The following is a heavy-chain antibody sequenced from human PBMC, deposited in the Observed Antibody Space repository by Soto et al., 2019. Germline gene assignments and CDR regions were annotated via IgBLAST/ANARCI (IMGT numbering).Heavy chain of an antibody. J-gene: IGHJ6*02. V-gene: IGHV1-3*01. CDR3: ARSLMVYAKPLPPYGMDV. Sequence: SVKVSCKASGYTFTSYAMHWVRQAPGQRLEWMGWINAGNGNTKYSQKFQGRVTITRDTSASTAYMELSSLRSEDTAVYYCARSLMVYAKPLPPYGMDVWGQGTTVTVSS. CDR1: GYTFTSYA. D-gene: IGHD2-8*01. CDR2: INAGNGNT.